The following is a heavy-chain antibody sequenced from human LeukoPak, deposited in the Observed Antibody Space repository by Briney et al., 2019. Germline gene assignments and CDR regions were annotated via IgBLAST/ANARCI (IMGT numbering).Heavy chain of an antibody. V-gene: IGHV3-33*08. Sequence: PGGSLRLSCAASGFTFSSYEMNWVRQAPGKGLEWVAVIWYDGSIKYYADSVKGRFSTSRDNSKNTVDLQMNSLRVEDTAVYYCARDRPGGGINGMDVWGQGTTVTVSS. J-gene: IGHJ6*02. CDR3: ARDRPGGGINGMDV. D-gene: IGHD3-16*01. CDR2: IWYDGSIK. CDR1: GFTFSSYE.